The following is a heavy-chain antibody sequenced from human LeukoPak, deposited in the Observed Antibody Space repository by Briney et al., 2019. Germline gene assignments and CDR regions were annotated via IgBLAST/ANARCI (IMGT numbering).Heavy chain of an antibody. CDR3: ARQIFGGYYDFWSGYLVGYMDV. J-gene: IGHJ6*03. CDR2: INHSGST. Sequence: SETLSLTCAVYGGSFSGYYWSWVRQPPGKGLEWIGEINHSGSTNYNPSLKSRVTISVDTSKNQFSLKLSSVTAADTAVYYCARQIFGGYYDFWSGYLVGYMDVWGKGTTVTVSS. D-gene: IGHD3-3*01. V-gene: IGHV4-34*01. CDR1: GGSFSGYY.